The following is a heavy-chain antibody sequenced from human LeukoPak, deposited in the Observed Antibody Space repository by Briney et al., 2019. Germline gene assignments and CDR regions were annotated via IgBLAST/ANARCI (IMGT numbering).Heavy chain of an antibody. CDR3: AGAVAGPSRGWEYFQH. CDR2: ISAYNGNT. V-gene: IGHV1-18*01. CDR1: GYTFTSYG. J-gene: IGHJ1*01. D-gene: IGHD6-19*01. Sequence: ASVKVSCKASGYTFTSYGISWVRQAPGQGLEWMGWISAYNGNTNYAQKLQGRVTMTTDTSTSTAYMELRSLRSDDTAVYYCAGAVAGPSRGWEYFQHWGQGTLVTVSS.